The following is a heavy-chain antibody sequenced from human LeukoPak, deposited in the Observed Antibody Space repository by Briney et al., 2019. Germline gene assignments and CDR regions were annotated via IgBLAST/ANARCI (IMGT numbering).Heavy chain of an antibody. J-gene: IGHJ5*02. CDR2: INHSGST. Sequence: SETLSLTCAVYGGSSSGYYWSWIRQPPGKGLKWIGQINHSGSTNYNPSLKSRVTISVDTSKNQFSLKLSSVTAADTAVYYCAIRPNCSGSSCNWFDPWGQGTLVTVSS. V-gene: IGHV4-34*01. D-gene: IGHD2-15*01. CDR3: AIRPNCSGSSCNWFDP. CDR1: GGSSSGYY.